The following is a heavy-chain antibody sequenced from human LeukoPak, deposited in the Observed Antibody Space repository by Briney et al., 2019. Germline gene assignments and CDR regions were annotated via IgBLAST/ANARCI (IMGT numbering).Heavy chain of an antibody. Sequence: PGGSLRLSCAASGFNFNYYAMTWVRQAPGKGLEWVSGIGGSGIRTYYADSVRGRFTISRDNSKNTLTLQLSSLRVEDTALYYCPKDRFGHTDQMPLAVDSWGQVTLVIVFS. V-gene: IGHV3-23*01. CDR3: PKDRFGHTDQMPLAVDS. CDR1: GFNFNYYA. D-gene: IGHD3-10*01. CDR2: IGGSGIRT. J-gene: IGHJ5*01.